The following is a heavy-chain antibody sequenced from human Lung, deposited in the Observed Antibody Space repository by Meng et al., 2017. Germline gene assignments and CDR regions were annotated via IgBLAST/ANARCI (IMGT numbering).Heavy chain of an antibody. CDR1: GYNFPDYY. D-gene: IGHD6-25*01. V-gene: IGHV1-2*06. Sequence: QGQVGQVWAEVKKPGASVKVSCKPSGYNFPDYYIHWVRRAPGQGLEWMGRINPKSGDTHYAQKFQARVTMTGDTSISTAYMELSGLRADDTAMYYCARDEDISAAGKLFGDYWGQGTLVTVSS. J-gene: IGHJ4*02. CDR2: INPKSGDT. CDR3: ARDEDISAAGKLFGDY.